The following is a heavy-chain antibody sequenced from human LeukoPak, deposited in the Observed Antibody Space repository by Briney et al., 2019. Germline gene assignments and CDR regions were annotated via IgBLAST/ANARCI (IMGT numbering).Heavy chain of an antibody. CDR1: GVSISSSSYY. CDR2: IYYSGST. CDR3: ARQLDPRTKYYYDSSGYYDDDY. V-gene: IGHV4-39*01. Sequence: SETLSLTCTVSGVSISSSSYYWGWIRQPPGKGLEWIGSIYYSGSTYYNPSLKSRVTISVDTSKNQFSLKLSSVTAADTAVYYCARQLDPRTKYYYDSSGYYDDDYWGQGTLVTVSS. D-gene: IGHD3-22*01. J-gene: IGHJ4*02.